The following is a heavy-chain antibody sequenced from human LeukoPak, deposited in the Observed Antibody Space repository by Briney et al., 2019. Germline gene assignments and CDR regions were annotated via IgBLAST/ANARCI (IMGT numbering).Heavy chain of an antibody. CDR1: GFNFNEYS. J-gene: IGHJ4*02. CDR3: ARDHNYAFDN. V-gene: IGHV3-11*06. Sequence: GGSLRLPCAASGFNFNEYSMNWVRQAPGKGLEWISYIGISSGNTKYADSVKGRFTISGDNAKKSLYLQMNSLRVEDTAVHYCARDHNYAFDNWGQGTLVTVSS. D-gene: IGHD1-1*01. CDR2: IGISSGNT.